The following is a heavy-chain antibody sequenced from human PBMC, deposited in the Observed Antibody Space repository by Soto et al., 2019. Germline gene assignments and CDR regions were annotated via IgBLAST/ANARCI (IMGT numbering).Heavy chain of an antibody. V-gene: IGHV4-59*01. CDR1: NDSISGYY. Sequence: PSETLSLTCIVSNDSISGYYWSWIRQPPGKGLEWIGNIYHSRRTNYNSSLKSRVSMSVDTSRTQFSLRLVSVTAADTAVYYCARDGDGRMTTNPYYYSGMDVWGQGTTVTVSS. CDR2: IYHSRRT. CDR3: ARDGDGRMTTNPYYYSGMDV. D-gene: IGHD4-4*01. J-gene: IGHJ6*02.